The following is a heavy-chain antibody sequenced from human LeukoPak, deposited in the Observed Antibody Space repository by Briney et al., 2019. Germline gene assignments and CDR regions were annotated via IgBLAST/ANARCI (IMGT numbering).Heavy chain of an antibody. V-gene: IGHV4-38-2*01. D-gene: IGHD4-11*01. CDR3: VDLQPGGAFDV. CDR2: VYHIGTT. CDR1: GSSFSGGYY. Sequence: PSETLSLXCGVSGSSFSGGYYWGWVRQAPGKGLEWIGNVYHIGTTYINPSLRTRVSLSAATSKKQFFLTLKSVTAADTAVYFCVDLQPGGAFDVWGPGTVVTVSS. J-gene: IGHJ3*01.